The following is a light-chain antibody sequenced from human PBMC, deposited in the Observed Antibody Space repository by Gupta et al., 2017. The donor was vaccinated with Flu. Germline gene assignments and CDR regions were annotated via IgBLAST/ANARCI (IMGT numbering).Light chain of an antibody. J-gene: IGLJ3*02. V-gene: IGLV8-61*01. Sequence: QTVVTQEPSFSVSPGGPVTLTCGLGSGSVSTSYYPSWYQQTPGQAPRTLIYSTNTRSSGVPDRFSGSILGNKAALTITGAQADDESDYYCVLYMGSGMWVFGGGTKLTVL. CDR2: STN. CDR1: SGSVSTSYY. CDR3: VLYMGSGMWV.